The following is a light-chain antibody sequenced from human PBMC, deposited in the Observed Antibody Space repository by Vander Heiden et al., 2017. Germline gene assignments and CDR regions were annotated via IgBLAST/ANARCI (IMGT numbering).Light chain of an antibody. J-gene: IGLJ2*01. CDR3: YSYAGSSTYVV. V-gene: IGLV2-23*02. CDR1: SSDVGSYNF. Sequence: QSALTQPASVSGSPGQSITISCPGTSSDVGSYNFVSWYQQHPGKAPKVMIYEVSKRPSGVSNRFSGSKSGNTASLTISGLQAEDEADYYCYSYAGSSTYVVFGGGTKLTVL. CDR2: EVS.